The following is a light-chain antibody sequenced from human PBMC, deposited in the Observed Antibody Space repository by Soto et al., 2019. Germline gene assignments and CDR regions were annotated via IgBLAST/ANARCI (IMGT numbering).Light chain of an antibody. CDR2: VAS. Sequence: DIQLTQSPSSLSASDGDRVTITCRASQSISRYLNWYQQKPGKAPNLLIYVASSLQSEVPSRFSGSGSGTDFTLTITSLQPEDFATYYCQQSYGTPITFGQGTRLEIK. V-gene: IGKV1-39*01. CDR1: QSISRY. CDR3: QQSYGTPIT. J-gene: IGKJ5*01.